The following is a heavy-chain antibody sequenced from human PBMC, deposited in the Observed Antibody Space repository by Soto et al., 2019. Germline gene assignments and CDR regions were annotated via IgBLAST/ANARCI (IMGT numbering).Heavy chain of an antibody. Sequence: GGSLRLSCAASGFTFSSYAMSWVRQAPGKGLEWVSAISGSGGSTYYADSVKGRFTISRDNSKNTLYLQMNSLRAEDTAVYYCAKDRYYGSGSYYFLYWGQGTLVTVSS. CDR3: AKDRYYGSGSYYFLY. CDR1: GFTFSSYA. J-gene: IGHJ4*02. D-gene: IGHD3-10*01. V-gene: IGHV3-23*01. CDR2: ISGSGGST.